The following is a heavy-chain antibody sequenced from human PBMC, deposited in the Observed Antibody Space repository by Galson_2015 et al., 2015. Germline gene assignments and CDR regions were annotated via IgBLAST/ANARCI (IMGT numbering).Heavy chain of an antibody. CDR1: GFTFSTFS. CDR2: ITSSGTFI. CDR3: TRTKSGRQNWNVFDM. Sequence: SLRLSCAASGFTFSTFSMSWVRQAPGKGLEWVSSITSSGTFIYYADSVKGRFTIPRDNAKKSLFLQMDGLRAEDTAVYYCTRTKSGRQNWNVFDMWGQGTKVTVSS. J-gene: IGHJ3*02. D-gene: IGHD1-1*01. V-gene: IGHV3-21*01.